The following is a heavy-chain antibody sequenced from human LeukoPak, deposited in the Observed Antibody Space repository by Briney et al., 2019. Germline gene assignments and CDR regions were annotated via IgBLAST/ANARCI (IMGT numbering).Heavy chain of an antibody. J-gene: IGHJ4*02. CDR3: TYGDYPLTY. D-gene: IGHD4-17*01. CDR1: GFPVTGNS. Sequence: HPGGSLRLSCASPGFPVTGNSWHWVRQRPGKRLEWISILYADGKTLYADAVKGRFTFSRDSSKNTLALQMNSLRVEDTAVYYCTYGDYPLTYWGQGTLVTVSS. CDR2: LYADGKT. V-gene: IGHV3-66*01.